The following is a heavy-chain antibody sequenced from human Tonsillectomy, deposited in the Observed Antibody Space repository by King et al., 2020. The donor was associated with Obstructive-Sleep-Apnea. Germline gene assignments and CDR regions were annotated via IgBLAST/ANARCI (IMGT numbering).Heavy chain of an antibody. Sequence: VQLVQSGAEVKKPGESLKISCKGSGYSFTSYWIGWVRQMPGKGLEWMGIVYPGDSDTRYSPSFQGQVTISADKSISTAYLQWSSLKASDTAMYYCARVGAYCSGGSCPISSFDYWGHGTLVTVSS. CDR1: GYSFTSYW. CDR2: VYPGDSDT. CDR3: ARVGAYCSGGSCPISSFDY. V-gene: IGHV5-51*01. D-gene: IGHD2-15*01. J-gene: IGHJ4*01.